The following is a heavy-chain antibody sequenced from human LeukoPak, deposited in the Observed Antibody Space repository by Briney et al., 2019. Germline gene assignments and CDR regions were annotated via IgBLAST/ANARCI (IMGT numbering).Heavy chain of an antibody. D-gene: IGHD5-18*01. V-gene: IGHV1-18*01. J-gene: IGHJ4*02. Sequence: ASVKVSCKASGYTFTSYGISWVRQAPGQGLEGMGWIRAYNGNTNYAQKLQGRVTMTTDTSTSTAYMELRSLRSDDTAMYYCARQDGYLINVDYWGQGTLVTVSS. CDR3: ARQDGYLINVDY. CDR2: IRAYNGNT. CDR1: GYTFTSYG.